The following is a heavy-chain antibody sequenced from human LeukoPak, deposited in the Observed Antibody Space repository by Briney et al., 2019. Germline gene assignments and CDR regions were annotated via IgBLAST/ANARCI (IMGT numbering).Heavy chain of an antibody. J-gene: IGHJ4*02. D-gene: IGHD3-22*01. Sequence: GGSLRLSCGASGFTFSSYAMSWVRQAPGKGLEWVSVISGSGGSTYYADSVKGRCTISRDNSKNTLYLEMNSLRAGDTAVYYCAKAINGYYDYWGQGTLVTVSS. V-gene: IGHV3-23*01. CDR2: ISGSGGST. CDR3: AKAINGYYDY. CDR1: GFTFSSYA.